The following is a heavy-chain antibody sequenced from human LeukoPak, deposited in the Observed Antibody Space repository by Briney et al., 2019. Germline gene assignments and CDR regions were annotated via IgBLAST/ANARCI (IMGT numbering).Heavy chain of an antibody. D-gene: IGHD6-19*01. CDR2: INHSGST. J-gene: IGHJ4*02. Sequence: PSETLSLTCAVYGGSFSGYYWSWIRQPPGKGLEWIGEINHSGSTNYNPSLKCRVTISVDTSKNQFSLKLSSVTAADTAVYYCARGIAVAALPHFFDYWGQGTLVTVSS. V-gene: IGHV4-34*01. CDR1: GGSFSGYY. CDR3: ARGIAVAALPHFFDY.